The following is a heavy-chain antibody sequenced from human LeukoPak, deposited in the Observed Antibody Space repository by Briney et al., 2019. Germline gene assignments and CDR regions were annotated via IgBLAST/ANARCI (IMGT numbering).Heavy chain of an antibody. Sequence: GESLKISCKGSGYSFTSYWIGWVRQMPGKGLEWMGIIYPGDSDTRYSPSFQGQVTISADKSISTAYLQWSSLKASDTAMYYCARQGAPYYDILTGYYGVPNWLDPWGQGTLVTVSS. CDR1: GYSFTSYW. V-gene: IGHV5-51*01. J-gene: IGHJ5*02. CDR3: ARQGAPYYDILTGYYGVPNWLDP. CDR2: IYPGDSDT. D-gene: IGHD3-9*01.